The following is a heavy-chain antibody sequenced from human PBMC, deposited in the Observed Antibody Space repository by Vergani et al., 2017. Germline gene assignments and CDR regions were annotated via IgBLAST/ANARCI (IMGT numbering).Heavy chain of an antibody. J-gene: IGHJ4*02. V-gene: IGHV4-59*08. CDR3: ARLRVVTMVRGVMGYFDY. CDR2: IYYSGGT. Sequence: QVQLQESGPGLVKPSETLSLTCTVPGGSISSYYWSWIRQPPGKGLEWIGYIYYSGGTNYNPSLKSRVTISVDTSKKQFSLKLSSVTAADTAVYYCARLRVVTMVRGVMGYFDYWGQGTLVTVSS. D-gene: IGHD3-10*01. CDR1: GGSISSYY.